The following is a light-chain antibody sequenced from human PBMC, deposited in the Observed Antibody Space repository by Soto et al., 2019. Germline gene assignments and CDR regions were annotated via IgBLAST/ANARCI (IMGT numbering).Light chain of an antibody. CDR2: WAS. J-gene: IGKJ4*01. V-gene: IGKV4-1*01. Sequence: DIVMTQSPDSLAVSLGERATINCKSSQSVLYSSNNNNYLAWYHQKPGQPPRLLISWASTRESGVPDRFSGSGSGTDFTLTISSLQAEDVAVYYCQQYYSTPLTFGGGTKVEIK. CDR1: QSVLYSSNNNNY. CDR3: QQYYSTPLT.